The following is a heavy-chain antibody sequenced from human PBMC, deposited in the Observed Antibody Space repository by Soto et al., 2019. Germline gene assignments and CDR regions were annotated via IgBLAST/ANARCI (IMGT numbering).Heavy chain of an antibody. D-gene: IGHD4-17*01. CDR3: ATDRGLAPFVN. CDR2: IWDDGRKQ. J-gene: IGHJ4*01. CDR1: GSTFSTYA. V-gene: IGHV3-33*03. Sequence: QVQLVESGGGVVQPGTSLRLSCTASGSTFSTYAMHWVRQAPGKGLEWVAVIWDDGRKQFYADSVKGRFTISRDNSKNMLYLQLHSLRVEDPSVYFCATDRGLAPFVNWGQGTLVTVSS.